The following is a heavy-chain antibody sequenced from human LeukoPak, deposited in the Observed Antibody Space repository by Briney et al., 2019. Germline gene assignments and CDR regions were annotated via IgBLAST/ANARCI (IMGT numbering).Heavy chain of an antibody. CDR3: ARSGYYYDSSGYYRFDY. V-gene: IGHV3-33*01. CDR1: GFTFSSYG. Sequence: PGGSLRLSCAASGFTFSSYGMHWVRQAPGKGLEWVAVIWYDGSNKYYADSVKGRFTISRDNSKNTLYLQMNSLRAEDTAVYYCARSGYYYDSSGYYRFDYWGQGTLVTVSS. D-gene: IGHD3-22*01. J-gene: IGHJ4*02. CDR2: IWYDGSNK.